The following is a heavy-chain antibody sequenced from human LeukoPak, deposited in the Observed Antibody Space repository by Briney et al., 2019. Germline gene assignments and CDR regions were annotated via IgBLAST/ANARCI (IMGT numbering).Heavy chain of an antibody. J-gene: IGHJ4*02. Sequence: GGSLRLSCAASGFTFCDYYMSWVRQAPGKGLVWVSRINSDGSSTSYADSVKGRFTISRDNAKNTLYLQMNSLRAEDTAVYYCARDLDTAMVGPVDYWGQGTLVTVSS. CDR1: GFTFCDYY. CDR2: INSDGSST. CDR3: ARDLDTAMVGPVDY. V-gene: IGHV3-74*01. D-gene: IGHD5-18*01.